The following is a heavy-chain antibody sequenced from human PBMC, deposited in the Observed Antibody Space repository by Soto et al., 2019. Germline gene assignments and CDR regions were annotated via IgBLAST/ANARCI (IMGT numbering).Heavy chain of an antibody. J-gene: IGHJ4*02. CDR1: GFTFSNYA. Sequence: EVQLLESGGGLVQRGGSLRLSCVASGFTFSNYAMTWVRPAPGKGLEWVSLISSTGSSTYYADSVKGRFTISRDNSKNTLSLQINSLRTEDTAVYYCANSLRAAAFDYWGQGALVTVFS. D-gene: IGHD6-25*01. CDR2: ISSTGSST. V-gene: IGHV3-23*01. CDR3: ANSLRAAAFDY.